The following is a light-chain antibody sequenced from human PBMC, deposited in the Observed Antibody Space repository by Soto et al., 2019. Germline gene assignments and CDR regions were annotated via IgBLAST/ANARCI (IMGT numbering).Light chain of an antibody. CDR2: DVT. J-gene: IGLJ2*01. Sequence: QSALTQPPSASGSPGQSVTISCTGTSSDVGGYNYVSWYQQYPGKVPKLMIYDVTKRPSGVPDRFSGSKSGNTASLTVSGLQAEDEADYYCSSYAGSNTVVFGGGTKLTVL. CDR3: SSYAGSNTVV. V-gene: IGLV2-8*01. CDR1: SSDVGGYNY.